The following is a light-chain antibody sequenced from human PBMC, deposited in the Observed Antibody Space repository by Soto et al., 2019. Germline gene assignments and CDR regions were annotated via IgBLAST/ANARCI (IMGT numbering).Light chain of an antibody. J-gene: IGLJ2*01. CDR2: EVT. V-gene: IGLV2-14*01. Sequence: QSALAQPASVSGSPGQSITISCAGTTRDVGGYNYVSWYQQYPGKAPKLIIYEVTYRPSGVSNRFSGSKSGNTASLTISGLQAEDEADYYCSSYSSSSAIDVIFGGGTKVTVL. CDR1: TRDVGGYNY. CDR3: SSYSSSSAIDVI.